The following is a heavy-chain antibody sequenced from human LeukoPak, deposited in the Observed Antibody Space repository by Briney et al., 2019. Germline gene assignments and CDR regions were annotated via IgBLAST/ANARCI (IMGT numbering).Heavy chain of an antibody. CDR1: GGSISSYY. V-gene: IGHV4-59*01. D-gene: IGHD4/OR15-4a*01. CDR3: ARWYYSAGGYFDY. Sequence: SETLSLTCTVSGGSISSYYWSWIRQPPGKGLEWIGYIYYSGSTNYNPSLKSRVTISVDTSKNQFSLKLSSVTAADTAVYYCARWYYSAGGYFDYWGQGTLATVSS. CDR2: IYYSGST. J-gene: IGHJ4*02.